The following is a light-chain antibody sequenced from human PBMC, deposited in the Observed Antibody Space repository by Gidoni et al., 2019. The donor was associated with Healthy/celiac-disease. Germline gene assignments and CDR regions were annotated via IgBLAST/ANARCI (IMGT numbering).Light chain of an antibody. CDR1: QSISISN. J-gene: IGKJ1*01. CDR2: AAS. Sequence: DIQMTQSTSSLSASVGDRVTITCRASQSISISNLNWYQQKPGKAPKLLIYAASSLQSGVPSRFCGSGSGTDFTLTISSLQPEDFATYYCQQRYSTPRTFXQXTKVEIK. CDR3: QQRYSTPRT. V-gene: IGKV1-39*01.